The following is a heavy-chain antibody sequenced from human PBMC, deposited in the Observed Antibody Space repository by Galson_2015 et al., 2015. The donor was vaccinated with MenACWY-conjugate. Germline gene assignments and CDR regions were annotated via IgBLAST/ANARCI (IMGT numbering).Heavy chain of an antibody. Sequence: SLRLSCAASGFTFSSYSLNWVRQAPGKGLEWVSYISSSSTIYYADSVKGRFTISRDNAKNSLYLQMNSLRDEDTAVYYCARGGGSYHTYYYYYMDVWGKGTTVTVSS. CDR3: ARGGGSYHTYYYYYMDV. V-gene: IGHV3-48*02. CDR1: GFTFSSYS. J-gene: IGHJ6*03. CDR2: ISSSSTI. D-gene: IGHD3-16*02.